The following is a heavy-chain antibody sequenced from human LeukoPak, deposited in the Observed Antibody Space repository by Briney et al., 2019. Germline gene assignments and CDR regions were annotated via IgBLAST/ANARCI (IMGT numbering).Heavy chain of an antibody. J-gene: IGHJ6*03. CDR1: GFTFSSYA. CDR2: ISGSGGST. D-gene: IGHD6-13*01. V-gene: IGHV3-23*01. Sequence: GGSLRLSCAASGFTFSSYAMSWVRQAPGKGLEWVSAISGSGGSTYYADSVKGRFTISRDDSKNTLYLQMNSLKTEDTAVYYCTTDSRNSSSWYSIPYYYYYMDVWGKGTTVTISS. CDR3: TTDSRNSSSWYSIPYYYYYMDV.